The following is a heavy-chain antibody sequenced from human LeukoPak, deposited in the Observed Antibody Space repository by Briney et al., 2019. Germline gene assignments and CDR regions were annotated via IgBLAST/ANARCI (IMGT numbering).Heavy chain of an antibody. V-gene: IGHV1-2*02. CDR2: INPNSDGT. Sequence: ASVTVSCKASGYTFTGYYMHWVRQAPGQGLEWMGWINPNSDGTNYAQKFQGRVTMTRDTSISTAYMELSRLRSDDTAVYYCARDRITMVRGVIPPRNYYYYYMDVWGKGTTVTISS. D-gene: IGHD3-10*01. CDR3: ARDRITMVRGVIPPRNYYYYYMDV. J-gene: IGHJ6*03. CDR1: GYTFTGYY.